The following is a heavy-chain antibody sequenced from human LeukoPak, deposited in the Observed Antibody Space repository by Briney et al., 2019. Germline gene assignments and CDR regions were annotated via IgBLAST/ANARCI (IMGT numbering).Heavy chain of an antibody. CDR1: GYTFDRYG. D-gene: IGHD1-14*01. CDR2: ISTYSGDT. V-gene: IGHV1-18*01. CDR3: ARDLGHCRNVVCSSSAY. Sequence: GASVEVSCKGSGYTFDRYGVTWVRQAPGQGLEWMGWISTYSGDTIYAQKIQGRVTMTADTSTNTVYMDLRSLRSDDTAVYYCARDLGHCRNVVCSSSAYWGRGTLVTVSS. J-gene: IGHJ4*02.